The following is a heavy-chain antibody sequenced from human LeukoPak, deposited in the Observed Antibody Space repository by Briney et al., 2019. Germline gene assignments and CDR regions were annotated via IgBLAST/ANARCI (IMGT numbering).Heavy chain of an antibody. V-gene: IGHV3-30*04. Sequence: GGFLRLSCAASGFTFSTYAMTWVRQAPGTGLEWVAVISMDGIQEYYADSVKGRFSISRDNSKNTLYLQMNSLRSEDTAVYYCAREVYSYALDALDLWGQGTMVTVSS. CDR1: GFTFSTYA. CDR3: AREVYSYALDALDL. D-gene: IGHD5-18*01. J-gene: IGHJ3*01. CDR2: ISMDGIQE.